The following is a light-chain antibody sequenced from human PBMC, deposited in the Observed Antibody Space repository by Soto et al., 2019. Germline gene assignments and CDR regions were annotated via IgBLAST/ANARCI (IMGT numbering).Light chain of an antibody. V-gene: IGLV2-14*01. CDR1: SSDIGGYNY. CDR3: SSFRSGSVVL. CDR2: WVN. Sequence: QSVLTQPASVSGSPGQSVTISCTGTSSDIGGYNYVSWYQQHPGKAPKLVIYWVNYRPSGVSARFSGSKFQNTASLTISGLQAEDEADYYCSSFRSGSVVLFGGGTKLTVL. J-gene: IGLJ3*02.